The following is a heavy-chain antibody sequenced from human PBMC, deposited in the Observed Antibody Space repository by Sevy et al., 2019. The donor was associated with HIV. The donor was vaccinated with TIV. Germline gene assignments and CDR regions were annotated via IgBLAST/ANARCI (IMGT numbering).Heavy chain of an antibody. CDR3: ATYYLSHYYDSSGYGRNTDY. CDR2: ISGSGGST. CDR1: GFTFSSYA. V-gene: IGHV3-23*01. D-gene: IGHD3-22*01. Sequence: GGYLRLSCAASGFTFSSYAMSWVRQAPGKGLEWVSAISGSGGSTYYADSVKGRFTISRDNSKNTLYLQMNSLRAEDTAVYYCATYYLSHYYDSSGYGRNTDYWGQGTLVTVSS. J-gene: IGHJ4*02.